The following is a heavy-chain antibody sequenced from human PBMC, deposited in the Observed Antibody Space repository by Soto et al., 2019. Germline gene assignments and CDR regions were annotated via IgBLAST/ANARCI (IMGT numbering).Heavy chain of an antibody. Sequence: SETLSLTCAVYGGSFSGYYWSWIRQPPGKGLEWIGEINHSGGTNYNPSLKSRVTISVDTSKNQFSLKLSSVTAADTAVYYCARGGPGHYYDSSGLFDYWGQGTLVTVSS. CDR1: GGSFSGYY. D-gene: IGHD3-22*01. V-gene: IGHV4-34*01. CDR3: ARGGPGHYYDSSGLFDY. J-gene: IGHJ4*02. CDR2: INHSGGT.